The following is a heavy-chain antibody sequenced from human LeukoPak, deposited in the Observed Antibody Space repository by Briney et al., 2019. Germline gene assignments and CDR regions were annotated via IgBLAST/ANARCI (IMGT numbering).Heavy chain of an antibody. CDR3: ARGRRSIAARPIHLLCYYYYMDV. Sequence: PSETLSLTCAVYGGSFSGYYWSWIRQPPGKGLEWIGEINHSGSTNYNPSLKSRVTISVDTSKNQFSLKLSSVTAADTAVYYCARGRRSIAARPIHLLCYYYYMDVWGKGTTVTVSS. V-gene: IGHV4-34*01. CDR2: INHSGST. D-gene: IGHD6-6*01. CDR1: GGSFSGYY. J-gene: IGHJ6*03.